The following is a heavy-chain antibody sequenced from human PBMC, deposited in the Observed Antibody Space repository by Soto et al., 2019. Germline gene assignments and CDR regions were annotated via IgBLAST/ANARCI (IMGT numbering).Heavy chain of an antibody. Sequence: QAQLVESGGDLVKPGGSLRLSCAASGFTFIDYCMSWIRQAPGKGLEWVSYISPTSSTIYYADSVKGRFTISRDNAKNSLHLQMSDLRPEDTAVYYCPRSPADIDERDYWGQGTLVTVSS. CDR2: ISPTSSTI. V-gene: IGHV3-11*01. J-gene: IGHJ4*02. CDR3: PRSPADIDERDY. CDR1: GFTFIDYC.